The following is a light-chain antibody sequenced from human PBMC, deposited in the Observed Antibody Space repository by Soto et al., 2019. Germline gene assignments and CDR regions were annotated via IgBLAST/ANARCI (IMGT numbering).Light chain of an antibody. J-gene: IGLJ3*02. V-gene: IGLV6-57*02. CDR1: GDTIASNY. Sequence: NFMLTQPHSVSASPGKTVTISCTGSGDTIASNYVQWYQQYPGSAPSTVIVEDTQRPSGIPDRFSGSIDSSSNSASLTISGLTTEDEADYYCQSYNNGNWVFGGGTKLTVL. CDR3: QSYNNGNWV. CDR2: EDT.